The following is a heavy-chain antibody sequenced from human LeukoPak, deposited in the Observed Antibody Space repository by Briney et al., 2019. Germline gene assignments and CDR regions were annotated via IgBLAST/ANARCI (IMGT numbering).Heavy chain of an antibody. CDR2: ISSNSRTI. Sequence: GGTLRLSCAVSGFTFSYYCMNWVRQPPGKGLEWVSYISSNSRTIEYADFVKGRFTISRDNAKNSLYLQMNTLRAEDTAVYYCARGSGSGWYGPYYYYYYMDVWGKGTTVTISS. V-gene: IGHV3-48*01. J-gene: IGHJ6*03. CDR3: ARGSGSGWYGPYYYYYYMDV. CDR1: GFTFSYYC. D-gene: IGHD6-19*01.